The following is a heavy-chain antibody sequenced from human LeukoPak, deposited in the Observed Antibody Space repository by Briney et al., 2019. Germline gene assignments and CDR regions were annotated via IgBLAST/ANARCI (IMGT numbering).Heavy chain of an antibody. J-gene: IGHJ4*02. CDR3: ARDYRAYCGGDCYPSGFDY. V-gene: IGHV1-69*05. CDR2: IIPIFGTA. D-gene: IGHD2-21*02. Sequence: SVKVSCKASGGTFSSYAISWVRQAPGQGLEWMGGIIPIFGTANYAQKFQGRVTITTDESTSTAYMELSSLRSEDTAVYYCARDYRAYCGGDCYPSGFDYWGQGTLVTVSS. CDR1: GGTFSSYA.